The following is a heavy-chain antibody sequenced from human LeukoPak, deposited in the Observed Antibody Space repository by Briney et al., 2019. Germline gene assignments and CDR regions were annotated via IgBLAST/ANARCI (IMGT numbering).Heavy chain of an antibody. J-gene: IGHJ4*02. CDR3: ARDASTFDY. CDR2: INPNSGGT. V-gene: IGHV1-2*02. CDR1: RYTFIGYY. Sequence: GSVKVSCKASRYTFIGYYIHWVRQAPGQGLEWMGWINPNSGGTNYVQRFQGRVTLTRDTSISTAYMAVSGLRSDDTAVYYWARDASTFDYWGQGTLVTVSS.